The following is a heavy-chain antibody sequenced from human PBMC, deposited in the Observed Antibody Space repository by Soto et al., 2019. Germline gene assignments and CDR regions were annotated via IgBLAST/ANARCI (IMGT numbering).Heavy chain of an antibody. J-gene: IGHJ4*02. V-gene: IGHV3-23*01. D-gene: IGHD2-15*01. Sequence: EVQLLESGGGLVQPGRSLRLSCAASGFTFSNYGMKWVRQAPGKGLEWVSGIDGIGSSTYYADSVKGRFTISRDNSTNTLFLQMNSLRAEDTALYYCAGGLDYWGQGTLVTVSS. CDR1: GFTFSNYG. CDR3: AGGLDY. CDR2: IDGIGSST.